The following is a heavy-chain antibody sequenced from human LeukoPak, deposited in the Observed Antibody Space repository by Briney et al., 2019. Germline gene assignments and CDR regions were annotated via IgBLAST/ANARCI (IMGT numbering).Heavy chain of an antibody. D-gene: IGHD2-15*01. V-gene: IGHV3-23*01. CDR3: AKVSGVDLYVFDY. J-gene: IGHJ4*02. CDR1: GFTFSNYA. CDR2: ISGGGGGT. Sequence: GGSLRLSCAASGFTFSNYAMSWVRQAPGKGLEWVSTISGGGGGTYYADSVKGRFTISRDNSKSTPYLQMNSLRAEDTAIYYCAKVSGVDLYVFDYWGQGTLVTVSS.